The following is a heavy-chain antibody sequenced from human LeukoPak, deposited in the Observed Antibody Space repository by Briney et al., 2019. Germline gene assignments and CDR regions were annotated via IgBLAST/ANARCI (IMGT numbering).Heavy chain of an antibody. J-gene: IGHJ6*03. Sequence: GGSLRLSCEASGFTFSSYSMNWVRQAPGKGLEWVSYISSGSGTIYYADSVKGQFTISRDNAKNSLYLQMNSLRAEDTAVYYCARGRNYYYMDVWGKGTTVTVSS. CDR2: ISSGSGTI. V-gene: IGHV3-48*01. CDR3: ARGRNYYYMDV. CDR1: GFTFSSYS.